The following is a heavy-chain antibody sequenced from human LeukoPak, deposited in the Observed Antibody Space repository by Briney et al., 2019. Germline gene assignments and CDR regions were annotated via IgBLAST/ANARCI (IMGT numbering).Heavy chain of an antibody. CDR2: ISGSGGST. CDR1: GFTFSSYA. Sequence: PGGSLRLSRAASGFTFSSYAMSWVRQAPGKGLEWVSAISGSGGSTYYADSVKGRFTISRDNSKNTLYLQMNSLRAEDTAVYYCAKCGRRINWFDPWGQGTLVTVSS. CDR3: AKCGRRINWFDP. V-gene: IGHV3-23*01. J-gene: IGHJ5*02. D-gene: IGHD2-15*01.